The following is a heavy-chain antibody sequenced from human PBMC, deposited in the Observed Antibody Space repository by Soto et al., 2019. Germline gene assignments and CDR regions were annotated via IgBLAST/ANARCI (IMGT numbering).Heavy chain of an antibody. J-gene: IGHJ4*02. CDR2: IYSGNT. Sequence: PSETLSLTCTISGGSISGYYWTWIRQSPGKGLEYIGYIYSGNTNYNPSLNSRVTISVDTSKNHFSLKLSSVTAADTAVYYCARVRLGYCSGGSCYRFDYWGQGTLVTVSS. CDR1: GGSISGYY. CDR3: ARVRLGYCSGGSCYRFDY. D-gene: IGHD2-15*01. V-gene: IGHV4-59*08.